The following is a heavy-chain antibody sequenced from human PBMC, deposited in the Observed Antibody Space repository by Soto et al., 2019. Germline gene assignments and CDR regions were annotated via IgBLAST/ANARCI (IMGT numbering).Heavy chain of an antibody. J-gene: IGHJ4*02. D-gene: IGHD3-22*01. CDR3: ARVGNYYDSSGYYLPIYYFDY. Sequence: ASVKVSCKASGYTFTSYAMHWVRQAPGQRLEWMGWINAGNGNTKYSQKFQGRVTITRDTSASTAYMELSSLRSEDTAVYYCARVGNYYDSSGYYLPIYYFDYWGQGTLVTVSA. CDR1: GYTFTSYA. V-gene: IGHV1-3*01. CDR2: INAGNGNT.